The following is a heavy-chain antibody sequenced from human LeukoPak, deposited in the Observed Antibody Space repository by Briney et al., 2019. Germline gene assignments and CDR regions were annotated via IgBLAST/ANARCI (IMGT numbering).Heavy chain of an antibody. V-gene: IGHV1-69*01. CDR1: GGIFSRYA. Sequence: SVNVSCKASGGIFSRYAISWVRQAPGQGLEWMGGMVPIFGTANYAQKFQGRVTITADESTSTAYMELSSLRSEDTAVYYRGRGGEPAAGISSSFDYWGQGTLVTVSS. J-gene: IGHJ4*02. CDR3: GRGGEPAAGISSSFDY. CDR2: MVPIFGTA. D-gene: IGHD6-13*01.